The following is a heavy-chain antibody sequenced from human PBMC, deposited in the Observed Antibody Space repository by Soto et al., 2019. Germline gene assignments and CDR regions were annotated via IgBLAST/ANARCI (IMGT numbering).Heavy chain of an antibody. D-gene: IGHD3-16*01. V-gene: IGHV4-61*08. J-gene: IGHJ4*02. CDR2: VFYSGST. Sequence: QVQLQESGPGLVKPSESLSLTCTVSGYSVTTGGDYWTWIRLPPGKGLEWLGYVFYSGSTNYNPTLTYRVAISLDKSKNQLSLTLKSVTAADTAVYFCARGGGNWKQSQDFWGPGSQVTVSS. CDR1: GYSVTTGGDY. CDR3: ARGGGNWKQSQDF.